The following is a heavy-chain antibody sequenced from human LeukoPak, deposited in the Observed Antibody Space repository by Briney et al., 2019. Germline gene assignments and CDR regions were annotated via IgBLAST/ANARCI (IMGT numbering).Heavy chain of an antibody. CDR3: ARGLCGSGGTFQH. CDR2: ISGSSGTI. V-gene: IGHV3-48*02. D-gene: IGHD3-10*01. CDR1: GFSFSDYS. J-gene: IGHJ1*01. Sequence: PGGSLRLSCAASGFSFSDYSMSWVRQGPGKGLEWVSYISGSSGTIYYADSVKGRFTISRDKAKNSLYLQMNSLRDEDTAVYYCARGLCGSGGTFQHWGQGTLVTVSS.